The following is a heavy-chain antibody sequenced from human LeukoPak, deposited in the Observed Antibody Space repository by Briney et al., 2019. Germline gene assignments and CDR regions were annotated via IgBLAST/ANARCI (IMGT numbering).Heavy chain of an antibody. J-gene: IGHJ5*02. CDR2: MNPNSGNT. CDR3: ARGHYVWWLRARSWFDP. D-gene: IGHD5-12*01. V-gene: IGHV1-8*01. Sequence: HAASVKVSCKASGYTFTSYDINWVRQATGQGLEWMGWMNPNSGNTGYAQKFQGRVTMTRNTSISTAYMELSSLRSEDTAVYYCARGHYVWWLRARSWFDPWGQGTLVTVSS. CDR1: GYTFTSYD.